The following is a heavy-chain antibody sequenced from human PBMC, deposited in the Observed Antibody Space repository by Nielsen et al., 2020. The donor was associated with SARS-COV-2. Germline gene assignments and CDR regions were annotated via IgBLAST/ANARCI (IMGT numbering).Heavy chain of an antibody. J-gene: IGHJ6*02. D-gene: IGHD3-3*01. Sequence: GESLKISCAASGFTFSSYGMHWVRQAPGKGLEWVAVIWYDGSNKYYADSVKGRFTISRDNSKNTLYLQMNSLRAEDTAVYYCARTYDFWSGYYSASRYYGMDVWGQGTTVTVSS. CDR2: IWYDGSNK. CDR1: GFTFSSYG. CDR3: ARTYDFWSGYYSASRYYGMDV. V-gene: IGHV3-33*01.